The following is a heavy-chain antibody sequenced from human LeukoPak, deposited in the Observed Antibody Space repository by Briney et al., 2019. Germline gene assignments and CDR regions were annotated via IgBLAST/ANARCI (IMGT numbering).Heavy chain of an antibody. V-gene: IGHV3-21*01. J-gene: IGHJ4*02. CDR3: ARGHNWAFDY. Sequence: FSSSSSYIYYADSVKGRFTISRDNAKNSLYLQMNSLRDEDTAVYYCARGHNWAFDYWGQGTLVTVSS. D-gene: IGHD1-20*01. CDR2: FSSSSSYI.